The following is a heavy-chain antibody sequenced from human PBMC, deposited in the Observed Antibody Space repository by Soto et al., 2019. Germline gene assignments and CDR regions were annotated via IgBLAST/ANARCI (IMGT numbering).Heavy chain of an antibody. V-gene: IGHV4-61*01. Sequence: SVRHYWSRILQQKGKGLEWIGYIYYSGSTNYNPSLKSRVTISVDTSKNQFSLKLSSVTAADTAVYYCARDPGSGSYYGWFDPWGQGTLVTVSS. CDR1: SVRHY. CDR2: IYYSGST. J-gene: IGHJ5*02. CDR3: ARDPGSGSYYGWFDP. D-gene: IGHD3-10*01.